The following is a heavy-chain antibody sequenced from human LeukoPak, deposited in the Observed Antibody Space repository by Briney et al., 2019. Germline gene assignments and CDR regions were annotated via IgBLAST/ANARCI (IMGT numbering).Heavy chain of an antibody. V-gene: IGHV4-39*07. CDR1: GVSISSSSYY. CDR3: AREATDYDGSSYYYEH. Sequence: TSSETLSLTCTGTGVSISSSSYYWGWLRQPPGKGLEWIASMYYSGSTYYNPSLKSRVTMSLDTSKNQFSLKLSSVTAADTAMYYCAREATDYDGSSYYYEHWGQGNLVTVSS. D-gene: IGHD3-22*01. CDR2: MYYSGST. J-gene: IGHJ4*02.